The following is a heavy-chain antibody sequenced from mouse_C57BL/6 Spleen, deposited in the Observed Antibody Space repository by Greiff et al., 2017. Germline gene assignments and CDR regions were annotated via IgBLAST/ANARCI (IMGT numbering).Heavy chain of an antibody. Sequence: VQLEESGPELVKPGASVKISCKASGYTFTDYYINWVKQRPGQGLEWIGWIFPGSGSTYYNEKFKGKATLTVDKSSSTAYMLLSSLTSEDSAVYFCARDYGSSSYYFDYWGQGTTLTVSS. D-gene: IGHD1-1*01. V-gene: IGHV1-75*01. CDR3: ARDYGSSSYYFDY. J-gene: IGHJ2*01. CDR1: GYTFTDYY. CDR2: IFPGSGST.